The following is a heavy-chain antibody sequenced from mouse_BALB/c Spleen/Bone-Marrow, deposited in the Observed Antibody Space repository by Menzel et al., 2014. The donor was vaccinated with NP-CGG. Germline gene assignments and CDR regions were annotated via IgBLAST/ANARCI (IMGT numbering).Heavy chain of an antibody. Sequence: EVQLQQSGAELVKPGASVKLSCTASGFNIKDTYIHWVMQRPEQGLAWIGRIDPASGDTKFDPKFQGKATITADTSSNTAYLQVTSLTSEDTAVYYCARNYGSSLDYWGQGTTLTVSS. CDR2: IDPASGDT. D-gene: IGHD1-1*01. J-gene: IGHJ2*01. CDR1: GFNIKDTY. V-gene: IGHV14-3*02. CDR3: ARNYGSSLDY.